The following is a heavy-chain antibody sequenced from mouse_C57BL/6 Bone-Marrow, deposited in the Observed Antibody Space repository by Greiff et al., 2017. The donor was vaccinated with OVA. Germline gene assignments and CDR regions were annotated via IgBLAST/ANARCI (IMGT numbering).Heavy chain of an antibody. J-gene: IGHJ1*03. D-gene: IGHD1-1*01. CDR3: ARCSSYSYWYFDV. V-gene: IGHV1-64*01. Sequence: QVQLQQSGAELVKPGASVKLSCKASGYTFTSYWMHWVKQRPGQGLEWIGMIHPNSGSTNYNEKFKSKATLTVDKSSSTAYMQLSSLTSEDSAVYYCARCSSYSYWYFDVWGTGTTVTVSS. CDR2: IHPNSGST. CDR1: GYTFTSYW.